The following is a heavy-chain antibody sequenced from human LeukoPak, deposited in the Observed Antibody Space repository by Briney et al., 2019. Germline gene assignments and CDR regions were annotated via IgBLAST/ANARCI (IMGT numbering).Heavy chain of an antibody. D-gene: IGHD3-22*01. J-gene: IGHJ4*02. V-gene: IGHV1-69*04. CDR1: GGTFSSYA. CDR2: IIPILGIA. Sequence: SVKVSCKASGGTFSSYAISWVRQAPGQGLEWMGRIIPILGIANYAQKFQGRVTITADESTSTAYMELSSLRSEDTAVYYCAREHYDSSGYYPAFDYWGQGTLVTVSS. CDR3: AREHYDSSGYYPAFDY.